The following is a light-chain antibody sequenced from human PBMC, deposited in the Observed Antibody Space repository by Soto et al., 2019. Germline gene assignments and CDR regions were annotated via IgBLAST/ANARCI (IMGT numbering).Light chain of an antibody. CDR2: DAS. CDR3: QQYNSYPYT. V-gene: IGKV3-15*01. Sequence: IVLTQSPATLSVSPGERATLSCRASQAVGNNLAWYQQRPGQAPRLLIYDASTRATGIPHRFSGGGSGTDFTLTISSLQSDDFATYYCQQYNSYPYTFGQGTKLEIK. CDR1: QAVGNN. J-gene: IGKJ2*01.